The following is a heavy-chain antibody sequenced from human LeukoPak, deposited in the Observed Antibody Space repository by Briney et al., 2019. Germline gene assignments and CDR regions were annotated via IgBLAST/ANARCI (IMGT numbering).Heavy chain of an antibody. CDR3: ATRPRGYSGYDFDY. D-gene: IGHD5-12*01. CDR1: GFTFSSYS. CDR2: ISSSSSTI. Sequence: GGSLRLSCAASGFTFSSYSMNWVRQAPGKGLEWVSYISSSSSTIYYADSVKGRFTISRDNAKNSLYLQMNSLRDEDTAVYYCATRPRGYSGYDFDYWGQGTLVTVSS. V-gene: IGHV3-48*02. J-gene: IGHJ4*02.